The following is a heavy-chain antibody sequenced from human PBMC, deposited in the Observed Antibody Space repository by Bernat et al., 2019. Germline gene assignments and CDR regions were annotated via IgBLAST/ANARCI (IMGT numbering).Heavy chain of an antibody. J-gene: IGHJ4*02. CDR3: ASRGWKGGSVSENDY. CDR2: IIPILGIA. V-gene: IGHV1-69*04. D-gene: IGHD2-15*01. CDR1: GGTFSSYA. Sequence: QVQLVQSGAEVKKPGSSVKVSCKASGGTFSSYAISWVRQAPGQGLEWMGRIIPILGIANYAQKFQGRVTITADKSTSTAYMELSSLRSEDTAVYYCASRGWKGGSVSENDYWGQGTLVTVSS.